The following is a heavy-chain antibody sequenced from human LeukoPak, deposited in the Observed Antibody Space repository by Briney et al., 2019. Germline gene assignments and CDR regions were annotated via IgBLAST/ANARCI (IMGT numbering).Heavy chain of an antibody. V-gene: IGHV3-30*02. CDR2: IRYDGSNK. CDR3: AKDVVVVVPAASDYFDY. Sequence: GGSLRLPCAASGFTFSSYGMHWVGQAPGKGLEWVAFIRYDGSNKYYADSVKGRFTISRDNSKNTLYLQMNSLRAEDTAVYYCAKDVVVVVPAASDYFDYWGQGTLVTVSS. CDR1: GFTFSSYG. D-gene: IGHD2-2*01. J-gene: IGHJ4*02.